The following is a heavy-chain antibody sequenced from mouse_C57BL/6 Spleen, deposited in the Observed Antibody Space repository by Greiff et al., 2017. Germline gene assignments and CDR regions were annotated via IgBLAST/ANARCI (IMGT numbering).Heavy chain of an antibody. CDR3: ASVGYYYGSSYEAWFAY. CDR1: GYTFTDYY. Sequence: EVQLQQSGPELVKPGASVKISCKASGYTFTDYYMNWVKQSHGKSLEWIGDINPNNGGTSYNQKFKGKATLTVDKSSSTAYMELRSLTSEGSAVYYCASVGYYYGSSYEAWFAYWGQGTLVTVSA. CDR2: INPNNGGT. V-gene: IGHV1-26*01. J-gene: IGHJ3*01. D-gene: IGHD1-1*01.